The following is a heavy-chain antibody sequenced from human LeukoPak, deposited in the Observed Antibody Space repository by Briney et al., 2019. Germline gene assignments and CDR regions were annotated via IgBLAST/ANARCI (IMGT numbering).Heavy chain of an antibody. CDR1: GGSISSYY. D-gene: IGHD2-2*02. Sequence: SETLSLTCTVSGGSISSYYWSWIRQPPGKGLEWIGYIYYSGSTNYNPSLKSRVTISLDTSKNQFSLRLSSVTAADTAMYYCARGFCSSTSCYRDHNWFDPWGQGTLVTVSS. J-gene: IGHJ5*02. V-gene: IGHV4-59*12. CDR2: IYYSGST. CDR3: ARGFCSSTSCYRDHNWFDP.